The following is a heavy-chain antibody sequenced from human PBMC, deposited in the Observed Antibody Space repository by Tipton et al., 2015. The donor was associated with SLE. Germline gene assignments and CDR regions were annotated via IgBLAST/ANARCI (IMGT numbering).Heavy chain of an antibody. Sequence: QSGPEVKKPGASVKVSCKASGYTFTSYGLSWVRQAPGQGLEWVGWISAYNGNTNSAQKLQGRVTMTTDTSTSTAYMELRSLRSDDTAVYYCARTVGWLRSGRFDYWGQGTLVTVSS. CDR1: GYTFTSYG. V-gene: IGHV1-18*01. J-gene: IGHJ4*02. D-gene: IGHD5-12*01. CDR2: ISAYNGNT. CDR3: ARTVGWLRSGRFDY.